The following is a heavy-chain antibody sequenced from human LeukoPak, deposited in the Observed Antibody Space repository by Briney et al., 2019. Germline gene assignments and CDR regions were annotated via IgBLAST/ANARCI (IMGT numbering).Heavy chain of an antibody. Sequence: PSETLSLTCAVYGGSFSDYYWSWIRQPPGKGLEWIGEINHSGSTNYNPSLKSRVTISVDTSKNQFSLKLSSVTAADTAVYYCARGYYGSGSYCNDYWGQGTLVTVSS. J-gene: IGHJ4*02. D-gene: IGHD3-10*01. V-gene: IGHV4-34*01. CDR2: INHSGST. CDR1: GGSFSDYY. CDR3: ARGYYGSGSYCNDY.